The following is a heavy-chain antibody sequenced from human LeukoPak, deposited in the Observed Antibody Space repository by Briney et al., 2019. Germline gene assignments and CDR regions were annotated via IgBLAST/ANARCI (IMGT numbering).Heavy chain of an antibody. Sequence: GGSLRLSCAASGFTFSSNWMHWVRQTPGKGLMWVARIKSDGSTIYADSVQGRFTISRDNAKNMVYLQMDSLRADDTAIYYCTRAITYFYGSVTYDWFDSWGQGTRVTVSS. CDR2: IKSDGST. CDR3: TRAITYFYGSVTYDWFDS. CDR1: GFTFSSNW. J-gene: IGHJ5*01. D-gene: IGHD3-10*01. V-gene: IGHV3-74*01.